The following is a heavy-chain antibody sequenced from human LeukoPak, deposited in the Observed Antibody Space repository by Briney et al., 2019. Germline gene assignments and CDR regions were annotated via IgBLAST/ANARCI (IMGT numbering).Heavy chain of an antibody. CDR1: GYSFTNYW. CDR2: IYPGDSDT. J-gene: IGHJ4*02. V-gene: IGHV5-51*01. Sequence: GESLKISCKGSGYSFTNYWIGWVRQMPGKGLEWMGIIYPGDSDTRYSPSFQGQVTISADKSISTAYLQWSSLKASDTAMYYCARLRAGFGELLYNYFDYWGQGTLVTVSS. CDR3: ARLRAGFGELLYNYFDY. D-gene: IGHD3-10*01.